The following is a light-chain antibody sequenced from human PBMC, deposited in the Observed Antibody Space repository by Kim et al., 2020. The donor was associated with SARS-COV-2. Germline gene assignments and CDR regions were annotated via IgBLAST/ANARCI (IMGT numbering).Light chain of an antibody. CDR3: QQYGSSPC. Sequence: LSPGERATLSCRASQSVSSSYVAWYQQKPGQAPRLLIYGASSRATGIPDRFSGSGSGTDFTLTISRLEPEDFAVYYCQQYGSSPCFGQGTKLEI. J-gene: IGKJ2*03. V-gene: IGKV3-20*01. CDR2: GAS. CDR1: QSVSSSY.